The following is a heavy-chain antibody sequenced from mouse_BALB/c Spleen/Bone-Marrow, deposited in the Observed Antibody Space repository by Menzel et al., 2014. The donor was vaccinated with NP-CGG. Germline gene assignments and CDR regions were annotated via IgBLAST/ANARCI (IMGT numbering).Heavy chain of an antibody. CDR3: IYYGNPYAMDY. V-gene: IGHV1S81*02. D-gene: IGHD2-1*01. Sequence: QVQLQQPGAELAKPGASVKLSCKASGYTFTSYYMYWVKQRPGQGLEWIGEVNPSNGGTNFNEKFKSKATLTVDKSSSTAYMQLSSLTSEDSAVYYCIYYGNPYAMDYWGQGTSVTVSS. CDR1: GYTFTSYY. J-gene: IGHJ4*01. CDR2: VNPSNGGT.